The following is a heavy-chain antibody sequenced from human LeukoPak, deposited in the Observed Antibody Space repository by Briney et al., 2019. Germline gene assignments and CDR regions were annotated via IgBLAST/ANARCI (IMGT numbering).Heavy chain of an antibody. CDR2: IYYSGST. V-gene: IGHV4-59*01. D-gene: IGHD3-9*01. J-gene: IGHJ5*02. Sequence: SETLSLTCTVSGGSISSYYWSWIRQPPGKGLEWIGYIYYSGSTNYNPSLKSRVTISVDTSKNQFSLKLSSVTAADTAVYYCARAGTDISTGYPGGWFDPWGQGTLVTVSS. CDR1: GGSISSYY. CDR3: ARAGTDISTGYPGGWFDP.